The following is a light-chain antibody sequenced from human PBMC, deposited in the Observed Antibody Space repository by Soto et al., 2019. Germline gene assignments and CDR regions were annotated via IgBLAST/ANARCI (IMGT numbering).Light chain of an antibody. CDR2: TAS. CDR3: QQSFSAPLT. CDR1: QNIKKY. J-gene: IGKJ4*01. V-gene: IGKV1-39*01. Sequence: DIQMTQSQSALSPSVGDRVTITCRASQNIKKYLNWYRQKPGKAPDLLIYTASSLQVGFPSRFSGSGSGTDFSLTITSLQPEDSAIYFCQQSFSAPLTFGGGTKVEIK.